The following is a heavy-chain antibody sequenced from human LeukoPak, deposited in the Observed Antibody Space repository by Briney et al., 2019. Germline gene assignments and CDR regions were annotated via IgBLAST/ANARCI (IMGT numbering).Heavy chain of an antibody. CDR3: AKDGPSSGWSRGDFDY. J-gene: IGHJ4*02. Sequence: PGGSLRLSCAASGFTFSSYAMSWVRQAPEKGLEWVSSISGSGVSTFYADSVKGRFTISRDNSENTLFLRLNSLRAEDTALYYCAKDGPSSGWSRGDFDYWGQGSLVTVSS. CDR1: GFTFSSYA. CDR2: ISGSGVST. D-gene: IGHD6-19*01. V-gene: IGHV3-23*01.